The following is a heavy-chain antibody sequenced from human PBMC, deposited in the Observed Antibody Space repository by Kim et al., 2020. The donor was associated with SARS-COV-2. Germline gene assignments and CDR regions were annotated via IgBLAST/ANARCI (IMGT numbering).Heavy chain of an antibody. CDR1: GLTFSGSA. Sequence: GGSLRLSCVASGLTFSGSAIYWVRQASGKGLECIGRIRSKAKSYATDYAASVKGRFIISRDDSKNTADLQMNSLKAEDTAVYYCTCGPPIDNRGYNAFDYWGQGTQVTVSS. J-gene: IGHJ4*02. CDR3: TCGPPIDNRGYNAFDY. V-gene: IGHV3-73*01. CDR2: IRSKAKSYAT. D-gene: IGHD3-22*01.